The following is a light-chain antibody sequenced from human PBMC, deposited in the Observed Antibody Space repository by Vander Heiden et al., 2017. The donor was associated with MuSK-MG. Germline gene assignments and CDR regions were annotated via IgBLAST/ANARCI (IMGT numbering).Light chain of an antibody. Sequence: HSALSPPASLSQSPGQSSTISCTGTSTCAGACSYVSGDQQHPGKAPKLVIYDVSTRPSGVSDRSSGSKSGNTASPTTSGLQAEDAADYYRTSYRTSSTLSYVFGTGTKVTVL. CDR3: TSYRTSSTLSYV. CDR2: DVS. J-gene: IGLJ1*01. CDR1: STCAGACSY. V-gene: IGLV2-14*03.